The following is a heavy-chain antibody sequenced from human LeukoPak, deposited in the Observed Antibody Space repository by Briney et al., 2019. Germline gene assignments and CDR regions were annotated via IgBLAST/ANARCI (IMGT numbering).Heavy chain of an antibody. Sequence: ASVKVSCKASGYTFTGYYMHWVRQAPGQGLEWMGWINPNSGGTNYAQKFQGWVTMTRDTSISTAYMELSRLRSDDTAVYYCARGPLGGSYYYYYGMDVWGQGTTVTVSS. CDR1: GYTFTGYY. J-gene: IGHJ6*02. CDR2: INPNSGGT. V-gene: IGHV1-2*04. D-gene: IGHD1-26*01. CDR3: ARGPLGGSYYYYYGMDV.